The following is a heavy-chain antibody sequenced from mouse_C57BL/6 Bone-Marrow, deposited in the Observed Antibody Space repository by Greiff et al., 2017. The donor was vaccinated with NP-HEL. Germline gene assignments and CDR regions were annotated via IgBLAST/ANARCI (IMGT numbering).Heavy chain of an antibody. V-gene: IGHV5-4*01. D-gene: IGHD2-2*01. CDR1: GFTFSSYA. Sequence: EVMLVESGGGLVKPGGSLKLSCAASGFTFSSYAMSWVRQTPEKRLEWVATISDGGSYTYYPDNVKGRFTISRDNAKNNLYLQMSHLKSEDTAMYYCARDRGLRQGAWFAYWGQGTLVTVSA. CDR3: ARDRGLRQGAWFAY. J-gene: IGHJ3*01. CDR2: ISDGGSYT.